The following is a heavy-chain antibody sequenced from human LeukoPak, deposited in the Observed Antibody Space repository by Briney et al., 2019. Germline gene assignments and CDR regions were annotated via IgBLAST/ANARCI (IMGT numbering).Heavy chain of an antibody. J-gene: IGHJ3*02. D-gene: IGHD6-13*01. CDR3: ARGGQQQLADAFDI. V-gene: IGHV4-59*01. CDR1: GGSISSYY. Sequence: SETLSLTCTVSGGSISSYYWSWIRQPPGKGLEWIGYIYYSGSTNYNPSLKSRVTISVDTSKNQFSLKLSSVTAADTAVYYCARGGQQQLADAFDIWGQGTMDTVSS. CDR2: IYYSGST.